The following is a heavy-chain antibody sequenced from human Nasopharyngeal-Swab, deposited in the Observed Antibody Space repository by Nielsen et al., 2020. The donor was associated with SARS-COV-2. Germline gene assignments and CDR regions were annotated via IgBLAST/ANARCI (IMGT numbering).Heavy chain of an antibody. CDR3: AKDHASGSPLPRTDY. V-gene: IGHV3-7*05. Sequence: GGSLRLSCAASGFTFSNYWMTWVRQAPGKGLEWVANIKQDGSKKNYVDSVKGRFTISRDDAMNSLYLQMNSLRADDTAVYYCAKDHASGSPLPRTDYWGQGTLVTVSS. D-gene: IGHD3-10*01. CDR2: IKQDGSKK. CDR1: GFTFSNYW. J-gene: IGHJ4*02.